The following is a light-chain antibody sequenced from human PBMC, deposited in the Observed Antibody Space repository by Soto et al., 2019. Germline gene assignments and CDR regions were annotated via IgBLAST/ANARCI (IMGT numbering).Light chain of an antibody. CDR2: DDS. Sequence: SYELTQPPSVSVAPGQTARISCGGNIIGSKSVHWYQQKPGQAPVLVVYDDSDRPSGIPERFSGSNSGNTATLTISRVDAGDEADYYCQVWDSSSNHVVFGGWTKLTVL. CDR3: QVWDSSSNHVV. CDR1: IIGSKS. V-gene: IGLV3-21*02. J-gene: IGLJ2*01.